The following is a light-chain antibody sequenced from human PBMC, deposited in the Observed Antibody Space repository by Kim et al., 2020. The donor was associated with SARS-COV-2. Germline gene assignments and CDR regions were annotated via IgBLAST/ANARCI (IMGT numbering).Light chain of an antibody. Sequence: DIQMTQSPSSLSASVGDTVTITCRASQSVGNYLNWYQQKPGKAPKLLIYGTSSLESGVPSRFSGGGSATDFTLTISSLQPEDSATYSCQQVITSPLTFGGGTKVDIK. J-gene: IGKJ4*01. V-gene: IGKV1-39*01. CDR1: QSVGNY. CDR3: QQVITSPLT. CDR2: GTS.